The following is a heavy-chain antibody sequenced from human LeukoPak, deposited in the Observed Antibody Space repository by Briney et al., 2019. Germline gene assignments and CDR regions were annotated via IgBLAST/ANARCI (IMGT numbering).Heavy chain of an antibody. CDR3: ARGTMVGVTGRWFDP. Sequence: PSETLSLTCTVSGGSISGYFWSWVRQPAGKGLEWIGRISTSSTTSLTTSYNPSLKSRVTMSVDTSKNQFSLNLRSVTAADTAMYYCARGTMVGVTGRWFDPWGQGALVTASS. CDR1: GGSISGYF. CDR2: ISTSSTTSLTT. D-gene: IGHD1-26*01. V-gene: IGHV4-4*07. J-gene: IGHJ5*02.